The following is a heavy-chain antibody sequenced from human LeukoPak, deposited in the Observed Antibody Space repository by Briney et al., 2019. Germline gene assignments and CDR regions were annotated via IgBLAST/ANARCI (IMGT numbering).Heavy chain of an antibody. Sequence: PGGSLRLSCAASGFTFNTYWMNWVRQAPGKRLEWVAIMNQDGSEKYYVDSLKGRFTISRDNAKNSLYLQMSSLRAEDTAVYYCARGYSLRGAFDIWGHGTMVTVSS. CDR1: GFTFNTYW. J-gene: IGHJ3*02. CDR3: ARGYSLRGAFDI. D-gene: IGHD2-15*01. V-gene: IGHV3-7*01. CDR2: MNQDGSEK.